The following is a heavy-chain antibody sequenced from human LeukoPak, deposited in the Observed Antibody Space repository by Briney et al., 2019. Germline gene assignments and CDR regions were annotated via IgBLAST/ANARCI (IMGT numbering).Heavy chain of an antibody. J-gene: IGHJ4*02. CDR1: GFTFSSYG. Sequence: PGGSLRLSCAAPGFTFSSYGMHWVRQAPGKGLEWVAVISYDGSNKYYADSVKGRFTISRDNSKNTLYLQMNSLRAEDTAVYYCAAELRYSGYEIYWGQGTLVTVSS. V-gene: IGHV3-30*03. CDR2: ISYDGSNK. CDR3: AAELRYSGYEIY. D-gene: IGHD5-12*01.